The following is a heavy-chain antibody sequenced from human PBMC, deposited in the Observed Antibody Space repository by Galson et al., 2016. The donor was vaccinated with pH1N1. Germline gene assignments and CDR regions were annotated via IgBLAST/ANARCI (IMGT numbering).Heavy chain of an antibody. J-gene: IGHJ2*01. CDR2: IYYSGST. D-gene: IGHD2-21*01. CDR1: GGSVSSGSYY. CDR3: ARELGVLNESITYFDL. V-gene: IGHV4-61*01. Sequence: SETLSLTCTVSGGSVSSGSYYWSWIRQPPGKGLEWIGYIYYSGSTNYNPSLKSQVTISVDTSKNQFSLKLSSVTAADTAVYYCARELGVLNESITYFDLWGRGTLVTVSS.